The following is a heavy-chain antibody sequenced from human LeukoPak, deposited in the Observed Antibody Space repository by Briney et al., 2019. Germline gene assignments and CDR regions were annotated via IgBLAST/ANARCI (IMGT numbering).Heavy chain of an antibody. CDR1: GFTFSNYA. CDR2: ISYDGSKK. V-gene: IGHV3-30*04. D-gene: IGHD6-19*01. J-gene: IGHJ6*03. CDR3: ARDFEPGIAVAGTDYYYYMDV. Sequence: PGGSLRLSCAASGFTFSNYAMHWVRQAPGKGLEWVAVISYDGSKKYYTDSVKGRFTISRDNSKNTLYVQINSLRSEDTAVYYCARDFEPGIAVAGTDYYYYMDVWGKGTTVTVSS.